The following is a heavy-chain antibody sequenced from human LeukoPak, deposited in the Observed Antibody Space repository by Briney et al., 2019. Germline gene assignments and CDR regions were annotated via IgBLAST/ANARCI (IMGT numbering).Heavy chain of an antibody. J-gene: IGHJ1*01. D-gene: IGHD2-21*02. CDR2: INHSGST. Sequence: SETLSLTCAVCGGSFSGYYWSWIRQPPGKGLEWIGEINHSGSTNYNPSLKSRVTISVDTSKNQFSLKLSSVTAADTAVYYCARGPMVVVTATAEYFQHWGQGTLVTVSS. CDR3: ARGPMVVVTATAEYFQH. CDR1: GGSFSGYY. V-gene: IGHV4-34*01.